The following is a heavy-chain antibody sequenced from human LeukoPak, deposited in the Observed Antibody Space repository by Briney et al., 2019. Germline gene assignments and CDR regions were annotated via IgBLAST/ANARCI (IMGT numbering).Heavy chain of an antibody. V-gene: IGHV3-23*01. D-gene: IGHD2-21*02. CDR1: GLTFSGSA. Sequence: GGSLRLSCAASGLTFSGSAMSWVRQAPGKGLEWVSLISGSCNSTYYADSVKGRFTISRDNSRNTLYLQMNSLRVEDTAVYYCAKVLVLVSANRYYFDYWGQGTLVTVSS. CDR2: ISGSCNST. J-gene: IGHJ4*02. CDR3: AKVLVLVSANRYYFDY.